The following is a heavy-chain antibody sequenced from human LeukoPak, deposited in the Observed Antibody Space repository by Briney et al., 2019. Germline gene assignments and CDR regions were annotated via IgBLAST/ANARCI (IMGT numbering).Heavy chain of an antibody. CDR2: VNQSGAS. J-gene: IGHJ4*02. CDR3: ARGGRNKYTSGDFAY. Sequence: PSETLSLTCAVSGGSLSGFFWSWIRQPPGKGLEWIGEVNQSGASNYEPSLKSRVTISVDTSTTQLSLMLTSVTAADTALYYCARGGRNKYTSGDFAYWGQGILVTVSS. CDR1: GGSLSGFF. V-gene: IGHV4-34*01. D-gene: IGHD3-3*01.